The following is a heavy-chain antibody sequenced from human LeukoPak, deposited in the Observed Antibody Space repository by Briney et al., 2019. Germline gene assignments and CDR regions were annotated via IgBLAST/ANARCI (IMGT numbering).Heavy chain of an antibody. CDR3: AREVTSTFDY. V-gene: IGHV3-74*01. Sequence: PGGSLRLSCAASGSTFSSYWVHWVRQAPGKGLVWVSHINNDGSSTSYADSVKGRFTISRDNAKNTLYLQMNSLRAEDTAVYYCAREVTSTFDYWGQGTLVTVSS. CDR1: GSTFSSYW. D-gene: IGHD4-11*01. CDR2: INNDGSST. J-gene: IGHJ4*02.